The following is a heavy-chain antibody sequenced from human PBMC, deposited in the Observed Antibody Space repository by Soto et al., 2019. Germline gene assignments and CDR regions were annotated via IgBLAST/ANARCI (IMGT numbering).Heavy chain of an antibody. D-gene: IGHD1-26*01. CDR1: GFTFATYT. CDR2: ITGGGST. V-gene: IGHV3-23*01. J-gene: IGHJ4*02. Sequence: PGGSLRLSCGASGFTFATYTMNWFRQSPGKGLQWVSAITGGGSTYYADSVKGHFTISRDNSKETLYLQMNSLRVEDSAVYYCAKRSGSYYDYFEYWGRGTLVTVYS. CDR3: AKRSGSYYDYFEY.